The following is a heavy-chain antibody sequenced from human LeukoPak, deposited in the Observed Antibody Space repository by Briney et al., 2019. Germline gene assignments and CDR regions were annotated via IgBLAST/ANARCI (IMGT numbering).Heavy chain of an antibody. J-gene: IGHJ4*02. D-gene: IGHD3-10*01. V-gene: IGHV1-69*06. CDR1: GGTFSSYA. Sequence: SVKVSCKASGGTFSSYAISWVRQAPGQGLEWMGGIIPIFGTANYAQKFRGRVTITADKSTSTAYMELSSLRSEDTAVYYCASGGIEVLWFGEGFDYWGQGTLSPSPQ. CDR3: ASGGIEVLWFGEGFDY. CDR2: IIPIFGTA.